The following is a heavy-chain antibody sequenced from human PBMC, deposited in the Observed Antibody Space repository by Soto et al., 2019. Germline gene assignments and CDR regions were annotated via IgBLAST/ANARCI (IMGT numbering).Heavy chain of an antibody. V-gene: IGHV3-74*01. Sequence: GGSLRLSCAASGFXFSSCWMHWVRQAPGKGLVWVSRINNDGSSTSYADSVKGRFTISRDNAKNTLYLQMNSLRAEDTAVYYCVRTSLVVAAATREDYWGQGTLVTVSS. D-gene: IGHD2-15*01. J-gene: IGHJ4*02. CDR3: VRTSLVVAAATREDY. CDR1: GFXFSSCW. CDR2: INNDGSST.